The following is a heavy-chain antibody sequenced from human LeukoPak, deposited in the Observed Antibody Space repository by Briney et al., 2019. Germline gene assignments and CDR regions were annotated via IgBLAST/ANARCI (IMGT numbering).Heavy chain of an antibody. V-gene: IGHV3-64D*06. D-gene: IGHD5-18*01. Sequence: PGRSLRLSCSASGFMFSGYAMHWVRQAPGQGLEYVSGINKNGGSTSYANPVKGRFTTSRDNSKPTLYLQITSLRTEHTAVYYFMKGGTYTSMALDSWGQGTLVTVYS. CDR1: GFMFSGYA. J-gene: IGHJ4*02. CDR2: INKNGGST. CDR3: MKGGTYTSMALDS.